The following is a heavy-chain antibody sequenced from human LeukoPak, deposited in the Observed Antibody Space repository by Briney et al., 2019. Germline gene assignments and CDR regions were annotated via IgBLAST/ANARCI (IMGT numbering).Heavy chain of an antibody. CDR1: GFTFSSYS. Sequence: GGSLRLSCEASGFTFSSYSMSWVRQAPGKGLEWVAKIKQDGSEKYYVDSVKGRFTISRDNAKNSLYLQMNSLRAEDTAVYYCARGYYGMDVWGQGTTVTVSS. J-gene: IGHJ6*02. V-gene: IGHV3-7*03. CDR3: ARGYYGMDV. CDR2: IKQDGSEK.